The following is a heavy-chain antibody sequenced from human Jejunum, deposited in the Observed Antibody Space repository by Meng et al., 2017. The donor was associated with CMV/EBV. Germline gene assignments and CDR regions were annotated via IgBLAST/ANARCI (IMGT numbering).Heavy chain of an antibody. D-gene: IGHD2-15*01. Sequence: WGWVRQPPGKGLEWIGNIYYSGTTSYNPSLKSRVTISVDTSKSQFSLRLSSVTAADTAVYYCARHDCSGGSCYSGAYYYYTMDVWGQGTTVTVSS. V-gene: IGHV4-39*07. CDR2: IYYSGTT. CDR3: ARHDCSGGSCYSGAYYYYTMDV. J-gene: IGHJ6*02.